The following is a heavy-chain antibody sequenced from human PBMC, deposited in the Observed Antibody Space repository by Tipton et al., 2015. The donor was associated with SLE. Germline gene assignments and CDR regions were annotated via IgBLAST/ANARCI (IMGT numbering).Heavy chain of an antibody. CDR1: GGSFSGYY. V-gene: IGHV4-34*01. Sequence: GLVKPSESLSLTCAVYGGSFSGYYWTWIRQPPGKGLEWIGEINHSGSTNYSPSLKSRVTISVDTSKNQFSLKLSSVTAADTAVYYCARVLPSGGYFDNWGQGTLVTVSS. D-gene: IGHD2-15*01. CDR3: ARVLPSGGYFDN. CDR2: INHSGST. J-gene: IGHJ4*02.